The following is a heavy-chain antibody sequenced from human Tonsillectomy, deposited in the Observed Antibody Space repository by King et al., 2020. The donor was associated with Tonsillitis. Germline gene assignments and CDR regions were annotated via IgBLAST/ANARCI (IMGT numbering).Heavy chain of an antibody. CDR1: GFSLSTSGVG. CDR3: AHRSGAGYGDYWGVGAFDI. CDR2: IYWNDDK. V-gene: IGHV2-5*01. Sequence: TLKESGPTLVKSTQTLTLTCTFSGFSLSTSGVGVGWIRQPPGKALEWLALIYWNDDKRYSPSLKSRLTITKDTSKNEAVLTMTNMDPVDTATYYCAHRSGAGYGDYWGVGAFDIWGQGTMVTVSS. J-gene: IGHJ3*02. D-gene: IGHD4-17*01.